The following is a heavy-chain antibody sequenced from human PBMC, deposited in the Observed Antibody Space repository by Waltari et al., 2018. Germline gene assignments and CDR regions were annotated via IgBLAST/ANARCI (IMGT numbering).Heavy chain of an antibody. CDR2: MFSGDRT. CDR3: ARGGTVDSSWYDH. Sequence: EVQLVETGGGLIQPGGSLKLSGAASGFSVTHNYMSWFRQAPGKGLEWVSVMFSGDRTYYADAVKGRFIISRDKSTNTLYLQMNSLTVEDTALYYCARGGTVDSSWYDHWGQGTLVRVSS. CDR1: GFSVTHNY. V-gene: IGHV3-53*02. D-gene: IGHD4-4*01. J-gene: IGHJ5*02.